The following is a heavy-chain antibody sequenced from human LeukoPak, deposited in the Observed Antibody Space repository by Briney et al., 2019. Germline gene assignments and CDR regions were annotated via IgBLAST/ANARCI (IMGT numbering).Heavy chain of an antibody. CDR2: FHDSEST. V-gene: IGHV4-59*01. CDR1: GGSISNNY. Sequence: SETLSLTCTVSGGSISNNYWSWIRQPPGKGLEWIGHFHDSESTNYNPSLKSRVTISVDTSKNQFSLQLSSVAAEETAVYYCARGDPSGRPGIAFDYWGQGTLVTVSS. J-gene: IGHJ4*02. CDR3: ARGDPSGRPGIAFDY. D-gene: IGHD1-26*01.